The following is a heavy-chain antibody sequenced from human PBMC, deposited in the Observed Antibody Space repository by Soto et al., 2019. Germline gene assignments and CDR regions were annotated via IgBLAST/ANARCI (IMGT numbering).Heavy chain of an antibody. CDR3: AVSIRSTVVDWFDP. J-gene: IGHJ5*02. V-gene: IGHV4-34*01. Sequence: SEILSLTCAVYGGSFSGYYWSWIRQPPGKGLEWIGEINHSGSTNYNPSLKSRVTISVDTSKNQFSLKLSSVTAADTAVYYCAVSIRSTVVDWFDPWGQGTLVT. CDR2: INHSGST. CDR1: GGSFSGYY. D-gene: IGHD3-22*01.